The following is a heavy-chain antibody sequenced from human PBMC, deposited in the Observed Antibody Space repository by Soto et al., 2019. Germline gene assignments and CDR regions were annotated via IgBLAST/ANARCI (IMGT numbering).Heavy chain of an antibody. J-gene: IGHJ4*02. V-gene: IGHV3-30-3*01. Sequence: SLRLSCAASGFTFSSYAMHWVRQAPGKGLEWVAVISYDGSNKYYADSVKGRFTISRDNSKNTLYLQMNSLRAEDTAVYYCARGHLTEYYDYVWGSYRSALDYWGQGTLVTVSS. CDR2: ISYDGSNK. CDR1: GFTFSSYA. D-gene: IGHD3-16*02. CDR3: ARGHLTEYYDYVWGSYRSALDY.